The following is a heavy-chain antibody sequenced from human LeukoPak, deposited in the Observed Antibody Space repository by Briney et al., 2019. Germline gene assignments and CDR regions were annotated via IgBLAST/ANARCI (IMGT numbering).Heavy chain of an antibody. Sequence: GGSLRLSCAVSGFTFNTYAMSWVRQAPGKGLEWVSAISGSGDSAYYAGSVKGRFTISRDNSKNTLYLQMNSLRAEDTAVYYCAKNSGGSCYGSIDYWGQGTLVTVSS. CDR1: GFTFNTYA. V-gene: IGHV3-23*01. CDR2: ISGSGDSA. D-gene: IGHD2-15*01. J-gene: IGHJ4*02. CDR3: AKNSGGSCYGSIDY.